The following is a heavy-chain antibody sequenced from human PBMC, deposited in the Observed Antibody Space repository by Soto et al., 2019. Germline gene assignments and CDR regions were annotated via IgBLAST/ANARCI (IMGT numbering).Heavy chain of an antibody. CDR1: GFTFSGSA. V-gene: IGHV3-73*02. CDR2: IRSKANSYAT. D-gene: IGHD6-19*01. CDR3: TTTIAVAGSY. Sequence: EVQLVESGGGLVQPGGSLKLSCAASGFTFSGSAMHWVRQASGKGLEWVGRIRSKANSYATAYAASVKGRFTISRDDSKNTAYQQMNSLKTEDTAVYYCTTTIAVAGSYWGQGTLVTVSS. J-gene: IGHJ4*02.